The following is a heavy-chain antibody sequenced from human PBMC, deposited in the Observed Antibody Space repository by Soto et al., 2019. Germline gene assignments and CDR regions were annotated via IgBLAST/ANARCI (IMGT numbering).Heavy chain of an antibody. V-gene: IGHV4-4*02. J-gene: IGHJ4*02. CDR3: ARANFWSGYYPLAG. Sequence: SETLSLTCAVAGGSISSSNWWSWVRQPPGKGLEWIVEIYHSGSTNYNPSLKSRVTISVDKSKNQFSLKLSSVTAADTAVYYCARANFWSGYYPLAGWGQGTLVTAPQ. CDR2: IYHSGST. D-gene: IGHD3-3*01. CDR1: GGSISSSNW.